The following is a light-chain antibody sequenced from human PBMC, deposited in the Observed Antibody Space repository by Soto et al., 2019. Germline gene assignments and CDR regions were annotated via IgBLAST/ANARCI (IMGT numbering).Light chain of an antibody. J-gene: IGKJ4*01. V-gene: IGKV3-15*01. Sequence: EIVLTQSPGTLSLSPGERATLSCRASQTVRNNYLAWYQQKPGQTPRLLIYGTSIRATGIPARVSGSGSGTEFTLTISSLQSEDFAVYYCQHYNNWPLTFGGGTKVDIK. CDR2: GTS. CDR3: QHYNNWPLT. CDR1: QTVRNN.